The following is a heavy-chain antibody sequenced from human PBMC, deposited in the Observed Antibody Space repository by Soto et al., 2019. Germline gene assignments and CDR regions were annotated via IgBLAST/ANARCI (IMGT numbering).Heavy chain of an antibody. V-gene: IGHV4-4*07. CDR3: ARGQRFSDWFDP. CDR1: GGPISGYY. Sequence: PSETLSLTCLVSGGPISGYYWTWIRQPAGKGLEWIGRIYSSGNTKYNPSLQSRVTMSLDTSNNQFSLRLTSVTAADTAVYYCARGQRFSDWFDPWGQGTLVT. CDR2: IYSSGNT. J-gene: IGHJ5*02. D-gene: IGHD3-3*01.